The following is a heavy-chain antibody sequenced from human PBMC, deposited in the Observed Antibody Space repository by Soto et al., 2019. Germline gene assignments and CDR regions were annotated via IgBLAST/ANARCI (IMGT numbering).Heavy chain of an antibody. D-gene: IGHD2-2*01. Sequence: GGSLRLSCAASGFSVSSNYMTWVRQAPGKGLEWVSVIYSGGNTYYADSVKGRFTISRDNSKNTLYLQMNRLRAEDTAVYFCARGLTSSSCFDYWGQGTLVTVSS. V-gene: IGHV3-66*01. CDR2: IYSGGNT. CDR1: GFSVSSNY. J-gene: IGHJ4*02. CDR3: ARGLTSSSCFDY.